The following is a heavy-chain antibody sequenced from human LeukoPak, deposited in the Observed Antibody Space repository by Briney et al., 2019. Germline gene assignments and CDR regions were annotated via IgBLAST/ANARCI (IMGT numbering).Heavy chain of an antibody. D-gene: IGHD7-27*01. CDR3: ARLANWGLRGDY. Sequence: SETLSLTCAVYGGSFSGYYWSWLRQPPGKGLEWIGEINHSGSTNYNPSLKSRVTISVDTSKNQFSLKLGSVTAADTAVYYCARLANWGLRGDYWGQGTLVTVSS. CDR1: GGSFSGYY. CDR2: INHSGST. J-gene: IGHJ4*02. V-gene: IGHV4-34*01.